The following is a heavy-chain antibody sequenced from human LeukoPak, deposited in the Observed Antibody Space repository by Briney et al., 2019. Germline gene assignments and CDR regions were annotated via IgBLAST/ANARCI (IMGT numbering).Heavy chain of an antibody. V-gene: IGHV4-34*01. CDR1: GGSFSGYY. J-gene: IGHJ4*02. Sequence: PSETLSLTCAVYGGSFSGYYWSWIRQPPGKGLEWIGEINHSGSTNYNPSLKSRVTISVDTSKNQFSLKLSSVTAADTAVYYCARVLRGYSYGSSHDYWGQGTLVTVPS. CDR2: INHSGST. D-gene: IGHD5-18*01. CDR3: ARVLRGYSYGSSHDY.